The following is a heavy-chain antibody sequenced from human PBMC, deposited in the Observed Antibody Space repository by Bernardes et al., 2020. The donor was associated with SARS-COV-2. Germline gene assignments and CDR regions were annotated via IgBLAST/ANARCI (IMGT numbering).Heavy chain of an antibody. V-gene: IGHV1-46*03. CDR3: TRGYSGSYFRFDY. Sequence: ASVKVSCKASGYRFITYYIHWVRQAPGQGLEWMGIINSSGGSTAYAQKFQGRVTITRDTSTSTVHMELSSLTSDDTAIYYCTRGYSGSYFRFDYWGQGTLVTVSS. J-gene: IGHJ4*02. CDR1: GYRFITYY. CDR2: INSSGGST. D-gene: IGHD1-26*01.